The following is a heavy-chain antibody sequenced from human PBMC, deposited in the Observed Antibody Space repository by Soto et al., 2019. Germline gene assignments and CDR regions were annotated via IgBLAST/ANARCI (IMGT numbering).Heavy chain of an antibody. D-gene: IGHD3-22*01. J-gene: IGHJ4*02. V-gene: IGHV4-4*07. Sequence: SETLSLTCTVSGGSIISYYWSWIGHPAGKGLEWIVRIYTSGSTNYNPSLKSRVTMSVDTSKNQFSLKLSSVTAADTAVYYCARGVYYYDSSGYYEGLDYWGQGTLVTVPQ. CDR3: ARGVYYYDSSGYYEGLDY. CDR1: GGSIISYY. CDR2: IYTSGST.